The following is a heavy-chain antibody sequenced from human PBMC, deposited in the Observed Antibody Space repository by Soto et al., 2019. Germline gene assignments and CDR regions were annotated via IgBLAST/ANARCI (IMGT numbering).Heavy chain of an antibody. D-gene: IGHD6-6*01. CDR2: INSDGSST. CDR1: GFTFSSYW. Sequence: GGSLRLSCAASGFTFSSYWMHWVRQAPGKGLVWVSRINSDGSSTSYADSVKGRFTITRDNAKNTLYLQMNSQRAEDTAVYDCARDPRASSSSRVAYNWFDPWGQGTLVTVSS. V-gene: IGHV3-74*01. CDR3: ARDPRASSSSRVAYNWFDP. J-gene: IGHJ5*02.